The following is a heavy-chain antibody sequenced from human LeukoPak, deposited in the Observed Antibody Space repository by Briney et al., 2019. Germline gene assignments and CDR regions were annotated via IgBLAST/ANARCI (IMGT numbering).Heavy chain of an antibody. CDR3: ARDCSSTSCYTGDY. V-gene: IGHV1-2*02. D-gene: IGHD2-2*02. CDR1: GYTFTGYY. J-gene: IGHJ4*02. Sequence: ASVKVSCKASGYTFTGYYMHWLRQAPGQGLEWMGWINPNSGGTNYAQKFQGRVTVTRDTSISTAYMELSRLRSDDTAVYYCARDCSSTSCYTGDYWGQGTLVTVSS. CDR2: INPNSGGT.